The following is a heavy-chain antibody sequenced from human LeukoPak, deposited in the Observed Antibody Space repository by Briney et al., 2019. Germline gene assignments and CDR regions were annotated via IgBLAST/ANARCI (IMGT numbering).Heavy chain of an antibody. D-gene: IGHD3-22*01. Sequence: SETLSLTCTVSGGSISSYYWSWIRQPPGKGLEWIGYIYYSGSTNYNPSLKSRVTISVDTSKNQFSLKLSSVTAADTAVYYCARATTTVYYYDSSGYYYDYWGQGTLVTVSS. CDR3: ARATTTVYYYDSSGYYYDY. V-gene: IGHV4-59*01. J-gene: IGHJ4*02. CDR2: IYYSGST. CDR1: GGSISSYY.